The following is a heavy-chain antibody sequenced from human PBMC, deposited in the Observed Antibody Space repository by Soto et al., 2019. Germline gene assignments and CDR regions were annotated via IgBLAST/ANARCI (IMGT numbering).Heavy chain of an antibody. CDR2: IFPGGNT. J-gene: IGHJ4*02. Sequence: QVQLQESGPGLVEPSGTLSLTCAVSGGPTRSRDWWSWVRQSPGKGLAWIGEIFPGGNTNYNPSLRSRVTITTDKSKNQFSLKLSSVTAADTAVYYCALISSAGRGNYWGQGTLVTVSS. V-gene: IGHV4-4*02. CDR3: ALISSAGRGNY. CDR1: GGPTRSRDW. D-gene: IGHD3-22*01.